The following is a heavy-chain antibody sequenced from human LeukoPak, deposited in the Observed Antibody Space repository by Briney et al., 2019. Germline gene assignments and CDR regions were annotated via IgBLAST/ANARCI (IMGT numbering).Heavy chain of an antibody. D-gene: IGHD3-16*02. CDR3: ARPFDYDYVWGSYRPLREYYFDY. Sequence: ASVKVSCKASGYTFTGYYMHWVRQAPGQGLEWMGWINPNSGGTNYAQKFQGRVTMTRDTSISTAYMELSRLRSDDTAVYYCARPFDYDYVWGSYRPLREYYFDYWGQGTLVTVSS. V-gene: IGHV1-2*02. J-gene: IGHJ4*02. CDR1: GYTFTGYY. CDR2: INPNSGGT.